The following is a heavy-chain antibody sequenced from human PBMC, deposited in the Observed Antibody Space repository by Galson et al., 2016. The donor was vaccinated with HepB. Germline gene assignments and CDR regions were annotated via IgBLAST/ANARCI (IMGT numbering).Heavy chain of an antibody. CDR1: GGSFSGYY. V-gene: IGHV4-34*01. Sequence: SETLSLTCAVYGGSFSGYYWSWIRQPPGKGLEWIGEINNSGSTNYNPSLKSRVTISVDTSKNQFSLKLNSVTAADTAVYYCARGAETASGYYYMDVWGKGTTVTVSS. J-gene: IGHJ6*03. D-gene: IGHD2-21*02. CDR3: ARGAETASGYYYMDV. CDR2: INNSGST.